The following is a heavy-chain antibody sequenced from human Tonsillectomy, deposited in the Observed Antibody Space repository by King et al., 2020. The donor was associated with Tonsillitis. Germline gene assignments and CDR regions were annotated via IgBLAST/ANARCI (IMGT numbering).Heavy chain of an antibody. V-gene: IGHV3-64*01. J-gene: IGHJ3*02. CDR1: GFTFSSYA. CDR2: ISSNGGST. D-gene: IGHD3-3*01. CDR3: ARWRDAFDS. Sequence: VQLVESGGGLVQPGGSLRLSCAASGFTFSSYAMYWVRQAPGKGLEYVSAISSNGGSTYYAHSVKGRFTISRDNSKNTLYLQMGSLRAEDMAVYYCARWRDAFDSWGPGTMVTVSS.